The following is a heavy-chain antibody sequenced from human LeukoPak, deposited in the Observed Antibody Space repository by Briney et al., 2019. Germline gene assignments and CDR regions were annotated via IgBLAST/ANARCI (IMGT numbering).Heavy chain of an antibody. D-gene: IGHD3-22*01. CDR3: ARHVEVGYDSSGYYGY. CDR2: IHSADSNT. V-gene: IGHV5-51*01. CDR1: GYSFTNYW. Sequence: GESLKISCKDSGYSFTNYWIGWVRQMPGKGLEWMGIIHSADSNTKYSPSFQGQVTISADKSISTAYLQWSSLKASDTAMYYCARHVEVGYDSSGYYGYWGQGTLVTVSS. J-gene: IGHJ4*02.